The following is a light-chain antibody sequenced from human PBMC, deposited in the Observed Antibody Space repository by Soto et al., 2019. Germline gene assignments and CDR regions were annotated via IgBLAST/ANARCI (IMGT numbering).Light chain of an antibody. CDR1: QGISSTY. J-gene: IGKJ4*01. CDR2: AAS. V-gene: IGKV1-9*01. Sequence: DIQLTQSPSFLSASVGDRVTITCRASQGISSTYLAWYQQTPGKAPKILIYAASTLQSGVPSMFSGRGSGTEFTLTISSLQPEDFATYYCQQLNSYPLTFGGGTKVDIK. CDR3: QQLNSYPLT.